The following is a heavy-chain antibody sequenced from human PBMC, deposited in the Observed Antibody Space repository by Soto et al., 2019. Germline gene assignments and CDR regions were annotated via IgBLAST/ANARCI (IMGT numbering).Heavy chain of an antibody. Sequence: QVQLVQSGAEVKKPGSSVKVSCKASGGTFNIYNINWVRQAPGQGLEWMVGILPIFGTTNYAQRFKGRVTIIAADSTSTACMELSSLRSEDTAVYYCARDETGDSYYYYYGMDVWGQGTTVTVTS. D-gene: IGHD7-27*01. V-gene: IGHV1-69*01. CDR3: ARDETGDSYYYYYGMDV. CDR2: ILPIFGTT. J-gene: IGHJ6*02. CDR1: GGTFNIYN.